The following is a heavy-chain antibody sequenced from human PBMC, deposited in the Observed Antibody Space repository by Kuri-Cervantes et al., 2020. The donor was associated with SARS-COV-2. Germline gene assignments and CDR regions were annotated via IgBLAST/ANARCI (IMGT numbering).Heavy chain of an antibody. D-gene: IGHD1-26*01. CDR1: GFTFSRYA. CDR3: ARGNIGGKGIYYYYYGMDV. Sequence: GGSLRLSCAASGFTFSRYAMHWVRQAPGKGLEWVAVISYDGSNKDYTASVKGRFTISRDNAKNSLYLQMNSLRDEDTAVYYCARGNIGGKGIYYYYYGMDVWGQGTTVTVSS. V-gene: IGHV3-30-3*01. CDR2: ISYDGSNK. J-gene: IGHJ6*02.